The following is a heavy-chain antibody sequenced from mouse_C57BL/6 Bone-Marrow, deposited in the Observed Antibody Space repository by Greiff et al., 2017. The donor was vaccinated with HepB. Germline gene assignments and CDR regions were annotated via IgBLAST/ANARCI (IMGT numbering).Heavy chain of an antibody. D-gene: IGHD1-1*01. J-gene: IGHJ3*01. V-gene: IGHV1-50*01. CDR1: GYTFTSYW. Sequence: QVQLKQPGAELVKPGASVKLSCKASGYTFTSYWMQWVKQRPGQGLEWIGEIDPSDSYTNYNQKFKGKATLTVDTSSSTAYMQLSSLTSEDSAVYYCARLRRDGAPSWFAYWGQGTLVTVSA. CDR2: IDPSDSYT. CDR3: ARLRRDGAPSWFAY.